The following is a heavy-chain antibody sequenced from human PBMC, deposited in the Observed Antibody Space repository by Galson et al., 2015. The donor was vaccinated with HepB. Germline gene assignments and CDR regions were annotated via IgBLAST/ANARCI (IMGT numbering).Heavy chain of an antibody. J-gene: IGHJ4*02. Sequence: SLRLSCAASGFTFSSYAMHWVRQAPGKGLEWVAVISYDGSNKYYADSVKGRFTISRDNSKNTLYLQMNSLRAEDTAVYYCARGRGSGNFDYWGQGTLVTVSS. CDR2: ISYDGSNK. V-gene: IGHV3-30-3*01. D-gene: IGHD3-10*01. CDR3: ARGRGSGNFDY. CDR1: GFTFSSYA.